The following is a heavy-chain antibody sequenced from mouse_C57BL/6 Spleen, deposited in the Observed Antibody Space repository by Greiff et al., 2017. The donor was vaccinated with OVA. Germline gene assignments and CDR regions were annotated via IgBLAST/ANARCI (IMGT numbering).Heavy chain of an antibody. V-gene: IGHV1-69*01. Sequence: VQLQQPGAELVMPGASVKLSCKASGYTFTSYWMHWVKQRPGQGLEWIGEIDPSDSYTNYNQKFKGKSTLTVDKSSSTAYMQLSSLTSEDSAVYYGARAPEGAYWGQGTLVTVSA. CDR1: GYTFTSYW. CDR3: ARAPEGAY. J-gene: IGHJ3*01. CDR2: IDPSDSYT.